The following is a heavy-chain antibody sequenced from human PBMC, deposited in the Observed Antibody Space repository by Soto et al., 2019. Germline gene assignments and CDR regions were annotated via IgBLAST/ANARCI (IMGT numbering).Heavy chain of an antibody. CDR1: GASISSTNW. Sequence: QVQLQESGPGLVKPSGTLSLTCDVSGASISSTNWWSWVRQPPGKGLVWIGEVYHTGYTNYNPSPSGRVTFSVHTSKNQFSLKLTSVTAADTAVYYCASDVGVSGFSYGLDVWGQGATVTVSS. CDR2: VYHTGYT. V-gene: IGHV4-4*02. CDR3: ASDVGVSGFSYGLDV. J-gene: IGHJ6*02. D-gene: IGHD3-16*01.